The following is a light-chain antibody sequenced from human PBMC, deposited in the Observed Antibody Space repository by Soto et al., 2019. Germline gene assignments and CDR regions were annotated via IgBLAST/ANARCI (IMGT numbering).Light chain of an antibody. CDR1: QGISSD. Sequence: EIVMTQSPATLSVSPGERATLSCRASQGISSDLAWYQQKPGQAPRLLIYGASTRATGIPARFSGSGSGTEFTLTINSLQSEDFAIYYCQQYNNRPGTFGQGTKVDIK. J-gene: IGKJ1*01. CDR3: QQYNNRPGT. CDR2: GAS. V-gene: IGKV3-15*01.